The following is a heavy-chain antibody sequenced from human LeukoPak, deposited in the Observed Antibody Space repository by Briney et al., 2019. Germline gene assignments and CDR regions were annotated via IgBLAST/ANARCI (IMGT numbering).Heavy chain of an antibody. Sequence: SETLSLTCTVSGGSITSTSYYWGWIRQPPGKGLEWIGTIYYTGNTYYNPSLKSRVTISVDTSKNQSSLKLSSVTAADTAVYYCARQDGRFLGTQFHFDYWGQGTLVTVSS. CDR3: ARQDGRFLGTQFHFDY. V-gene: IGHV4-39*01. J-gene: IGHJ4*02. D-gene: IGHD3-3*01. CDR2: IYYTGNT. CDR1: GGSITSTSYY.